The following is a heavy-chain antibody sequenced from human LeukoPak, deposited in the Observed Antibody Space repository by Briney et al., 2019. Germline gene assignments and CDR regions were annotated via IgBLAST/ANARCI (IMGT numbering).Heavy chain of an antibody. J-gene: IGHJ5*02. D-gene: IGHD6-13*01. CDR2: INSDGSST. Sequence: GGSLRLSSVASGFTFSNSWMHWVRQAPGKGLVWVARINSDGSSTTYADSVKGRFTISRDNAKNTLYLQMNSLRVDDTAEYYCTRAYQQHLINWFDPWGQGTLVTVSS. CDR3: TRAYQQHLINWFDP. CDR1: GFTFSNSW. V-gene: IGHV3-74*03.